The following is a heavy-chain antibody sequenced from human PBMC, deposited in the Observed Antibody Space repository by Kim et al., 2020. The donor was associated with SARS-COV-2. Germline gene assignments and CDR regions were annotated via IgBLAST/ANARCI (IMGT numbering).Heavy chain of an antibody. J-gene: IGHJ4*02. CDR3: AREGITAAGTFDY. CDR2: LSYDGSGK. D-gene: IGHD6-13*01. CDR1: GFPFRNYA. V-gene: IGHV3-30*04. Sequence: GGSLRLSCAVSGFPFRNYAMHWVRQAPGKGLEWVAVLSYDGSGKYYADSVKGRLTISRDNSKNTLYLQMNSLRAEDTAVYYCAREGITAAGTFDYWGQGT.